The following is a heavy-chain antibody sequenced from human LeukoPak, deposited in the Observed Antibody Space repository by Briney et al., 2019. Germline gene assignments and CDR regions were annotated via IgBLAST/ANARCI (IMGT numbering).Heavy chain of an antibody. J-gene: IGHJ4*02. Sequence: ASVKVSCKASGYTFTSYYMHWVRQAPGQGLEWMGIINPSGGSTGYAQKFQGRVTMTRNTSISTAYMELSSLRSEDTAVYYCARDDSSWYRPIDYWGQGTLVTVSS. CDR1: GYTFTSYY. V-gene: IGHV1-46*01. CDR3: ARDDSSWYRPIDY. CDR2: INPSGGST. D-gene: IGHD6-13*01.